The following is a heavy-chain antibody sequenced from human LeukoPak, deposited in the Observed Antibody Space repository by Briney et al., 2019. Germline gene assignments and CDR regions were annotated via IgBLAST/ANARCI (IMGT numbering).Heavy chain of an antibody. V-gene: IGHV3-7*01. J-gene: IGHJ4*02. CDR2: IKRDGGEK. Sequence: GRSLRLSCAASGFTFSSYYMSWVRQAPGKGLEWVANIKRDGGEKYYVDIVKGRFTISRGNAKNSLYLQMNSLRAEDTAVYYCAIGGYSYGSRIDYWGQGTLVTVSS. D-gene: IGHD5-18*01. CDR3: AIGGYSYGSRIDY. CDR1: GFTFSSYY.